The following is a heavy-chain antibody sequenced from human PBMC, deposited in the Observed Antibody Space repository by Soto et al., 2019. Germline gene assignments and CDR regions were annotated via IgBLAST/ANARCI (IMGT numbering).Heavy chain of an antibody. J-gene: IGHJ4*02. CDR3: ASYSSGYPTFYFDY. D-gene: IGHD6-19*01. Sequence: XSVKVSCKVSGYTLTELSMHWVRQAPGKGLEWMGGFDPEDGETIYAQKFQGRVTMTEDTSTDTAYMELSSLRSEDTAVYYCASYSSGYPTFYFDYWGQGTLVTVSS. CDR2: FDPEDGET. V-gene: IGHV1-24*01. CDR1: GYTLTELS.